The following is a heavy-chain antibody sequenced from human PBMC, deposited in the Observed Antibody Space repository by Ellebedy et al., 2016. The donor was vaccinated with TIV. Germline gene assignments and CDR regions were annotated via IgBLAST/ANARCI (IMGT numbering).Heavy chain of an antibody. CDR3: ARTTYNWNYKAPQAFDF. CDR1: GFSLSTNEMC. J-gene: IGHJ3*01. Sequence: SGPTLVXPTPTLTLTCTFSGFSLSTNEMCVTWIRQPPGKALEWLALIDWENDKYYNTYLETRLTISKDTSKNQVVLTLTNVNPVDTATYYCARTTYNWNYKAPQAFDFWGRGTVVTVSS. V-gene: IGHV2-70*01. CDR2: IDWENDK. D-gene: IGHD1-1*01.